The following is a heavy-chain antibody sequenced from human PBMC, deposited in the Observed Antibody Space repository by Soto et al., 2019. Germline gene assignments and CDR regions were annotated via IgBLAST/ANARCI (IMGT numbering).Heavy chain of an antibody. CDR3: ARHHGPTTSEHWFDP. CDR1: GYTFFTYD. CDR2: ISTYSGDT. D-gene: IGHD5-12*01. J-gene: IGHJ5*02. Sequence: QVHLVQSGVEVKTPGASVKVSCQASGYTFFTYDISWVRQAPGQGLEWMGWISTYSGDTKYAQKFQGRVTMTTYTSTTTAYLELRSLRSDDTAVYYCARHHGPTTSEHWFDPWGQGTLVTVSS. V-gene: IGHV1-18*01.